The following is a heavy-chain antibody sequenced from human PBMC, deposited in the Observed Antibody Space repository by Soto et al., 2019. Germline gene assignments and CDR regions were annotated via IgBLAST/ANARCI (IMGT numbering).Heavy chain of an antibody. CDR2: ISAITNYK. Sequence: EVQLVESGGGLVKPGWSLRLSCAGSGLTLSSYGMTWVRQAPGKGLELVSSISAITNYKYSAVSLQGRFTISRDNAKNSLYLQMNSLRAEDTAVYYCAGGSRDTSGYYDFDYWGQGTLVTVSS. CDR3: AGGSRDTSGYYDFDY. D-gene: IGHD3-22*01. V-gene: IGHV3-21*02. CDR1: GLTLSSYG. J-gene: IGHJ4*02.